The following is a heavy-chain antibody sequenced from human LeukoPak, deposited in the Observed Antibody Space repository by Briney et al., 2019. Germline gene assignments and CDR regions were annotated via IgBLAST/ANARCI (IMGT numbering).Heavy chain of an antibody. CDR3: VMTVLEGY. CDR2: ISSNGGST. Sequence: GGSLRLSRSPSGFTFSSHAMHWVRQPPGKGLEYVSAISSNGGSTYYADSVKGRFTISSDNSKNTLYLQMCSLRAEGTAVHYCVMTVLEGYWGQGTLVTVSS. CDR1: GFTFSSHA. J-gene: IGHJ4*02. D-gene: IGHD4-17*01. V-gene: IGHV3-64D*09.